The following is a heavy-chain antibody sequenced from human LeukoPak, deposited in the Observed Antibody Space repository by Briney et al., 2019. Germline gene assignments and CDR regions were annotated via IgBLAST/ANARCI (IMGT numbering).Heavy chain of an antibody. CDR1: GGSISGSSYY. V-gene: IGHV4-39*01. CDR3: ARSSDIVVVPAATAKGYYFDY. Sequence: SETLSLTCTVSGGSISGSSYYWGWIRQPPGKGLEWIGSIYYSGSTYYNPSLKSRVTISVDTSKNQFSLKLSSVTAADTAVYYCARSSDIVVVPAATAKGYYFDYWGQGTLVTVSS. CDR2: IYYSGST. J-gene: IGHJ4*02. D-gene: IGHD2-2*01.